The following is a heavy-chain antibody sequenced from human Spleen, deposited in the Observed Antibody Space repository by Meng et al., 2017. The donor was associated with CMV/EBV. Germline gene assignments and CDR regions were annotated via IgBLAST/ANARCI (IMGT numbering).Heavy chain of an antibody. D-gene: IGHD3-22*01. V-gene: IGHV3-23*01. Sequence: GESLKISCAASGFTFSSYAMSWVRQAPGKGLEWVSAISTSGGSTYYADSIKGRFTISRDDSKITLFLQMNSLRADDTAIYYCTRARYYYDTNAYYSGFWGQGTLVTVSS. CDR3: TRARYYYDTNAYYSGF. CDR2: ISTSGGST. J-gene: IGHJ4*02. CDR1: GFTFSSYA.